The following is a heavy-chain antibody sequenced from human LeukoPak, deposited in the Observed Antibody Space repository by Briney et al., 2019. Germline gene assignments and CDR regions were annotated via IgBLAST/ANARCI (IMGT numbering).Heavy chain of an antibody. CDR2: IYTSGST. D-gene: IGHD3-3*01. CDR1: GGSISSYY. V-gene: IGHV4-4*07. CDR3: ARGLFDFWSGYPTDY. J-gene: IGHJ4*02. Sequence: SETLSLTCTVSGGSISSYYWNWLRQPAGKGLEWIGRIYTSGSTNYNPSLKSRVTMSVDTSKNQFSLKLSSVTAADTAVYYCARGLFDFWSGYPTDYWGQGTLVTVSS.